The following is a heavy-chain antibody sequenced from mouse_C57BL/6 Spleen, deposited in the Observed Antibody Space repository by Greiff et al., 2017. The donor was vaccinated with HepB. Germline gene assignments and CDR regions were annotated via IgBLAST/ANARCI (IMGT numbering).Heavy chain of an antibody. Sequence: EVHLVESGGGLVKPGGSLKLSCAASGFTFSDYGMHWVRQAPEKGLEWVAYISSGSSTIYYADTVKGRFTISRDNAKNTLFLQMTSLRSEDTAMYYCARRSGWDAMDYWGQGTSVTVSS. D-gene: IGHD1-2*01. V-gene: IGHV5-17*01. CDR3: ARRSGWDAMDY. CDR1: GFTFSDYG. J-gene: IGHJ4*01. CDR2: ISSGSSTI.